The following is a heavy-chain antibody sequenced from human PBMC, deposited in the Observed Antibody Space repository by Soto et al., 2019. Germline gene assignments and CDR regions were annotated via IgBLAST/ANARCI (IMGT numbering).Heavy chain of an antibody. CDR3: ARDEATSTYFDS. Sequence: PSETLSLTCTVSGDSISGRDYYWSWIRQPPGRGLEWIGYIYNSGTTHYNPSLKGRVTISQDTSENRFSLEMTSVTAADTAVYFCARDEATSTYFDSWGQGTLVTVSS. CDR1: GDSISGRDYY. D-gene: IGHD5-12*01. J-gene: IGHJ4*02. CDR2: IYNSGTT. V-gene: IGHV4-30-4*01.